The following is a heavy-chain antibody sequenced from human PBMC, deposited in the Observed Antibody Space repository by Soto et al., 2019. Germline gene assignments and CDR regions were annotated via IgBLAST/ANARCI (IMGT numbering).Heavy chain of an antibody. CDR1: GSSISSYY. Sequence: SETLSLTCTVSGSSISSYYWSWIRQPPGKGLEWIGYIYYSGSTNYNPSRKSRVTISVDTSKNQFSLKLSSVTAADTAVYYCASQYGTNDYYYGMDVWGQGTTVT. V-gene: IGHV4-59*08. CDR3: ASQYGTNDYYYGMDV. D-gene: IGHD1-1*01. J-gene: IGHJ6*01. CDR2: IYYSGST.